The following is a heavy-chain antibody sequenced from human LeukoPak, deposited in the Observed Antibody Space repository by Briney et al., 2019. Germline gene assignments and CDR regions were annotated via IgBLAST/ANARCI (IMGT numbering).Heavy chain of an antibody. CDR2: INHSAST. J-gene: IGHJ4*02. Sequence: PPETLSLTCAVYGGSFNGYYWSWIRQPPGKGLEWIGEINHSASTSYNPSLKSRVTISVDMSKNQFSLKLSSVTAADTAVYYCARKSLRASNDYWGQGTLVTVSS. CDR3: ARKSLRASNDY. CDR1: GGSFNGYY. V-gene: IGHV4-34*01. D-gene: IGHD1-26*01.